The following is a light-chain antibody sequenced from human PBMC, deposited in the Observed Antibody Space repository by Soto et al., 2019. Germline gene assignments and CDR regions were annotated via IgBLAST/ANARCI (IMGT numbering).Light chain of an antibody. CDR1: SSNIGAGYD. J-gene: IGLJ3*02. CDR3: QTYDSSLRGV. V-gene: IGLV1-40*01. Sequence: QSALTQPPSVSGAPGQRVTISCTGSSSNIGAGYDVHWYQQLPGTAPKLLIYGNTNRPSGVPDRFSASKSGTSASLAITGLQAEDEADYYCQTYDSSLRGVFGGGTKLTVL. CDR2: GNT.